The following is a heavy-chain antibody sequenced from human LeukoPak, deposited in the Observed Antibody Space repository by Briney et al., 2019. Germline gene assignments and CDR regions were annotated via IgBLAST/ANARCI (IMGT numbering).Heavy chain of an antibody. V-gene: IGHV3-53*01. Sequence: PAESLRLSCAASGLTVSSSYMSWVRQAPGKGLEWVSIIYNDGSTYYSDSMKGRFTISKDNSKNMLYLQVTSLRAEDTAMYYCARNILFAFDIWGQGTMVTVSS. CDR1: GLTVSSSY. J-gene: IGHJ3*02. CDR2: IYNDGST. CDR3: ARNILFAFDI. D-gene: IGHD2/OR15-2a*01.